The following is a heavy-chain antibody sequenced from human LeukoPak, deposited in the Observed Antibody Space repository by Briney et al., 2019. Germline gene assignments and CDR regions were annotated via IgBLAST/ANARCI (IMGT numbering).Heavy chain of an antibody. CDR2: ISYDGSNK. J-gene: IGHJ4*02. CDR3: AREDQDIVVVPAAIGVDY. V-gene: IGHV3-30*04. D-gene: IGHD2-2*02. Sequence: GGSLRLSCAASGFTFSSYAMHWVCEAPGKGLEWGAVISYDGSNKYYADSVKGRFTISRDNSKKTLYLQMNSLRAEDTAVYYCAREDQDIVVVPAAIGVDYWGQGTLVTVSS. CDR1: GFTFSSYA.